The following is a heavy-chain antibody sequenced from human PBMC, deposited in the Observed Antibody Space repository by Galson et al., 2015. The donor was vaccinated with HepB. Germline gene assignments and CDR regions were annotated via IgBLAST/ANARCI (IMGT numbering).Heavy chain of an antibody. Sequence: PPLVKPTQTLTLTCTFSGFSLSTSGMCVSWIRQPPGKALEWLALIDWDDDKYYSTSLKTRLTISKDTSKNQVVLTMTNMDPVDTATYYCARIQGIASTGLYYYYGMDVWGQGTTVTVSS. CDR3: ARIQGIASTGLYYYYGMDV. CDR2: IDWDDDK. V-gene: IGHV2-70*01. CDR1: GFSLSTSGMC. D-gene: IGHD6-13*01. J-gene: IGHJ6*02.